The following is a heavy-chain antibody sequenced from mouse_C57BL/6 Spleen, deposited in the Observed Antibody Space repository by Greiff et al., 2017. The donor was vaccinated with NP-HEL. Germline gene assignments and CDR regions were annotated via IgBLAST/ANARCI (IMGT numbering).Heavy chain of an antibody. J-gene: IGHJ1*03. CDR1: GYAFSRSW. Sequence: VQLQESGPELVKPGASVKISCKASGYAFSRSWMNWVKQRPGKGLEWLGRIYPGDGDTNYNGKFKGKATLTADKSSSTAYMQLSSLTSEDSAVYFCARGGVIPYFDVWGTGTTVTVSS. CDR2: IYPGDGDT. V-gene: IGHV1-82*01. CDR3: ARGGVIPYFDV. D-gene: IGHD2-2*01.